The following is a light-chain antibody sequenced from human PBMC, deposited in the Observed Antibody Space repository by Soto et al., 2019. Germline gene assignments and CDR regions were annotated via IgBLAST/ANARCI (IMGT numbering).Light chain of an antibody. V-gene: IGLV3-21*04. CDR1: NIGSKR. CDR3: QVWDITTDHYV. J-gene: IGLJ1*01. CDR2: YDS. Sequence: SYELTQPPSVSVAPEKTAMLTGGGDNIGSKRVHWYRQKPGQAPVLVIYYDSDRPSGIPERFSGSNSGNTATLTINRVEAGDEADYYCQVWDITTDHYVFGTGTKLTVL.